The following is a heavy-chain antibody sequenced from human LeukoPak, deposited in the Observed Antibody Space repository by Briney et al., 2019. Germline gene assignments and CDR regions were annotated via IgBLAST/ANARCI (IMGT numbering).Heavy chain of an antibody. J-gene: IGHJ4*02. V-gene: IGHV3-30-3*01. CDR1: GFTFSSYA. CDR2: ISYDGSNK. Sequence: PGGSLRLSCAASGFTFSSYAMHWVRQAPGKGLEWVAVISYDGSNKYYADSVKGRFTISRDNAKNTLYLQMNSLRAEDTAVYYCARDQRYGIFDYWGQGTLVTVSS. CDR3: ARDQRYGIFDY. D-gene: IGHD5-18*01.